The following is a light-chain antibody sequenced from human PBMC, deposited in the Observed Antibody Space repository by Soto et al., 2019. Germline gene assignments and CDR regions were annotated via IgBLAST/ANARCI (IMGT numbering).Light chain of an antibody. CDR2: WAS. J-gene: IGKJ4*01. V-gene: IGKV4-1*01. Sequence: DIVLTQSPDSLAVSLGERATINCKSSESVLSNSNNENYLAWYKQKPGQPPKLLIYWASTRESGVPDRFSGRGSGTDFTLTISSPQTEDVAVYYCQQYYTTPLTFGGGTKVEIK. CDR1: ESVLSNSNNENY. CDR3: QQYYTTPLT.